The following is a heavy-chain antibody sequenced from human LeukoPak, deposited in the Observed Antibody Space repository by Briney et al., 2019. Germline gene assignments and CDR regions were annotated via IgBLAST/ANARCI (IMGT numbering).Heavy chain of an antibody. V-gene: IGHV3-7*01. CDR2: IKQDGSEK. J-gene: IGHJ4*02. CDR1: GFSFSSYW. CDR3: ARAGQWPAPQQIDY. Sequence: GGSLGLSCVASGFSFSSYWMSWVRQAPGKGLEWVANIKQDGSEKYYVDSVKGRFTIYRDNAKNSVYLQMNSLRAEDTAVYYCARAGQWPAPQQIDYWGQGTLVTVSS. D-gene: IGHD6-19*01.